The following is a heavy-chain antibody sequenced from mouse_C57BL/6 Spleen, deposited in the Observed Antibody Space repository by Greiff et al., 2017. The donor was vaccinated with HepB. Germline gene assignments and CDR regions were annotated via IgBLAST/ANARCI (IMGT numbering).Heavy chain of an antibody. CDR3: ARSGYYGSSPWFAY. CDR2: IYPGDGDT. V-gene: IGHV1-82*01. J-gene: IGHJ3*01. D-gene: IGHD1-1*01. Sequence: VQLQQSGPELVKPGASVKISCKASGYAFSSSWMNWVKQRPGKGLEWMGRIYPGDGDTNYNGKFKGKATLTADKSSSTAYMQLSSLTSEDSAVYFCARSGYYGSSPWFAYWGQGTLVTVSA. CDR1: GYAFSSSW.